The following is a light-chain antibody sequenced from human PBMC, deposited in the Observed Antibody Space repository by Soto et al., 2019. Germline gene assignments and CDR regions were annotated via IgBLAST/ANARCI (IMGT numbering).Light chain of an antibody. CDR2: YDS. CDR1: NIGDKR. Sequence: SYELTQPPSVSVAPEKTATITCGGNNIGDKRVHWYRQKPGQAPVLLISYDSDRPSGIPERFSGSNSGNTATLTISRVEAGDEADYYCQVWDIMTDNYVFGGGTNVTVL. V-gene: IGLV3-21*04. J-gene: IGLJ1*01. CDR3: QVWDIMTDNYV.